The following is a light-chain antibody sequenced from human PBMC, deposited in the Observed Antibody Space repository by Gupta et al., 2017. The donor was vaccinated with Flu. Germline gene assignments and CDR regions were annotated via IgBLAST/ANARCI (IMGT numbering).Light chain of an antibody. J-gene: IGLJ3*02. Sequence: QSALTQPASVSGSPGQSITISCTGTSSDVGDSNYVSWYQQHTGKAHKLMICEVSNRPSGVSNRFSGSKSGNTASMTISGHQAEDEADYYCSSYTTSNTWVFGGGTKLTVL. CDR1: SSDVGDSNY. V-gene: IGLV2-14*01. CDR3: SSYTTSNTWV. CDR2: EVS.